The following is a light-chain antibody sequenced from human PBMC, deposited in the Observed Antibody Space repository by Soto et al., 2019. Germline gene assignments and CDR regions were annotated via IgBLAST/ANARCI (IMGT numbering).Light chain of an antibody. CDR3: QTWVSGIEV. J-gene: IGLJ2*01. Sequence: QSVLTQSPSASASLGASVKLTCTLSSGHSSYAIAWHQQQPEKGPRYLMKINSDGSHSKGDGIPDRFSGSSSGAERYLTISSLQSEDEADYYCQTWVSGIEVFGGGTKVTVL. CDR2: INSDGSH. CDR1: SGHSSYA. V-gene: IGLV4-69*01.